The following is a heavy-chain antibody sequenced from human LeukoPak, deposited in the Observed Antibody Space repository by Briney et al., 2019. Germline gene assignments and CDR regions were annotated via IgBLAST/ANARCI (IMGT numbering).Heavy chain of an antibody. J-gene: IGHJ4*02. Sequence: PGRSVRLSCAASGFTFDDYAMHWVRQAPGKGLEWVSGISWNSGSIGYADSVKGRFTISRDNAKNSLYLQMNSLRAEDKALYYCAKGGGAYGSGSYYKGDYFDYWGQGTLVTVSS. CDR3: AKGGGAYGSGSYYKGDYFDY. D-gene: IGHD3-10*01. V-gene: IGHV3-9*01. CDR2: ISWNSGSI. CDR1: GFTFDDYA.